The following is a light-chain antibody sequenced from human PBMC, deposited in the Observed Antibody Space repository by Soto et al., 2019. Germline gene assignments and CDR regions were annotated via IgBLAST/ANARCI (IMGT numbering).Light chain of an antibody. V-gene: IGLV2-8*01. Sequence: QSALTQPPSASGSPGQSVTISCTGTSSDVGGYNYVFWYQQHPGKAPKLMIYEVNKRPSGVPDRFSGSKSGNAASLTVSGLQTEDEADYYCSSYAGSNNLGVFGGGTKLTVL. CDR1: SSDVGGYNY. J-gene: IGLJ3*02. CDR2: EVN. CDR3: SSYAGSNNLGV.